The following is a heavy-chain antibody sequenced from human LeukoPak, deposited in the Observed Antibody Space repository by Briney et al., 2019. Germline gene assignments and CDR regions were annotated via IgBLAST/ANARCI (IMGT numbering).Heavy chain of an antibody. Sequence: GGSLRLSCAASEFPFSSHWMYWVRQAPGKGRVWVARLSGDGSTTRHADSVKGRFTISRDNAKSTLYLQMDSLRVEDTALYHCARGIASSRSVAIDLWGRGTLVVVSS. CDR1: EFPFSSHW. CDR3: ARGIASSRSVAIDL. D-gene: IGHD6-13*01. V-gene: IGHV3-74*01. CDR2: LSGDGSTT. J-gene: IGHJ4*02.